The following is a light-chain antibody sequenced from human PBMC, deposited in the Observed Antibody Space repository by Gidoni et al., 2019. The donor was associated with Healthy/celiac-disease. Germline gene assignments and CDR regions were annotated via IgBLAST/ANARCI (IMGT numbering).Light chain of an antibody. J-gene: IGLJ2*01. CDR3: QAWDSREVV. V-gene: IGLV3-1*01. CDR1: KLGDKY. CDR2: QDS. Sequence: SYELTQPPSVSVYPGQTASITCSGDKLGDKYACWYQQKPGQSPVLVIYQDSKRPSGIPERFSGSNSGNTATLTISGTQAMDEADYYCQAWDSREVVFGGGTKLTVL.